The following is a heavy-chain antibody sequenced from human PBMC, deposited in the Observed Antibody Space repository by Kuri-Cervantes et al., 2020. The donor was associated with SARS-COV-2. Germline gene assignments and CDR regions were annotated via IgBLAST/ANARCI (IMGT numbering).Heavy chain of an antibody. CDR2: ISGSGGST. V-gene: IGHV3-23*01. CDR3: AKDLAYGDYAGDY. CDR1: GFTFNDHA. D-gene: IGHD4-17*01. Sequence: GESLKISCAASGFTFNDHAMSWVRQAPGKGLEWVSAISGSGGSTYYADSVKGRFTISRDNSKNTLYLQMNSLRAEDTAVYYCAKDLAYGDYAGDYWGQGTLVTVSS. J-gene: IGHJ4*02.